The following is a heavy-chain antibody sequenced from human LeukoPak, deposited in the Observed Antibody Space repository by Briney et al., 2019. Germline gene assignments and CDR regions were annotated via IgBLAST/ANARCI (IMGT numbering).Heavy chain of an antibody. Sequence: GGSLRLSCAASGFTLSNYAMSWVRQAPGKRLEWVSVMGGGDDDRYYTDSVKGRFTVSRDNSKNTLSLQMNSLRPEDTAVYYCAKDSWSGNGIYDALDIWGQGTMVTVSS. J-gene: IGHJ3*02. V-gene: IGHV3-23*01. CDR3: AKDSWSGNGIYDALDI. D-gene: IGHD2-8*01. CDR1: GFTLSNYA. CDR2: MGGGDDDR.